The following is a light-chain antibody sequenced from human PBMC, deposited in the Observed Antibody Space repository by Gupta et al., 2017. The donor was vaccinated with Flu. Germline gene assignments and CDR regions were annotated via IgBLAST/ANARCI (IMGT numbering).Light chain of an antibody. CDR3: QQYNNWPLMYT. CDR1: QSVSSN. J-gene: IGKJ2*01. CDR2: GAS. V-gene: IGKV3-15*01. Sequence: ELVMTQSPATLSVSPGERATLSCRASQSVSSNLAWYQQKPGQAPRLLIYGASTRATVIPARFSGSGSGTEFSLTISSLQSEDFAVYYCQQYNNWPLMYTFGQGTKLEIK.